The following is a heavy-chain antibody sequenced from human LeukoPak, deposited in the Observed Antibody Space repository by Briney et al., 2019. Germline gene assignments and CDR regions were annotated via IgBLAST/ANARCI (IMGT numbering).Heavy chain of an antibody. CDR2: IYSGGST. J-gene: IGHJ4*02. CDR1: GLTVSSNY. D-gene: IGHD3-22*01. Sequence: GGSLRLSCAASGLTVSSNYMSWVRQAPGKGLEWVSVIYSGGSTYYADSVKGRFTISRDNSKNTLYLQMNSLRAEDTAVYYCARFEYYYDSSGYYDYWGQGTLVTVSS. CDR3: ARFEYYYDSSGYYDY. V-gene: IGHV3-53*01.